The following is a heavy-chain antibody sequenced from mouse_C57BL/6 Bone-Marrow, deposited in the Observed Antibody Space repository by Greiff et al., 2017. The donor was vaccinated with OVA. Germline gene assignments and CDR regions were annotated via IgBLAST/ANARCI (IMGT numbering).Heavy chain of an antibody. J-gene: IGHJ2*01. CDR3: ARKGYGSSYGGVYFDY. Sequence: DVKLQESGPELVKPGASVKIPCKASGYTFTDYNMDWVKQSHGKSLEWIGDINPDNGGTIYNQKFKGKATLTVDKSSSTAYMELRSLTSEDTAVYYCARKGYGSSYGGVYFDYWGQGTTLTVSS. V-gene: IGHV1-18*01. CDR2: INPDNGGT. D-gene: IGHD1-1*01. CDR1: GYTFTDYN.